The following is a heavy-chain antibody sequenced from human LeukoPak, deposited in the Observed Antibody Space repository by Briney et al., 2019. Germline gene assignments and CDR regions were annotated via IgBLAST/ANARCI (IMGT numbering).Heavy chain of an antibody. CDR1: GYTFISYG. Sequence: GASVKVSCKASGYTFISYGISWVRQAPGQPLEWLGWISGYNGNTNYVQNLQGRVTMTTDTSTSTAYVELRSLRSDDTAVYYCARGLGVVTAQSEQPKPRYFDLWGRGTQVTVSS. J-gene: IGHJ2*01. V-gene: IGHV1-18*01. CDR3: ARGLGVVTAQSEQPKPRYFDL. D-gene: IGHD2-21*02. CDR2: ISGYNGNT.